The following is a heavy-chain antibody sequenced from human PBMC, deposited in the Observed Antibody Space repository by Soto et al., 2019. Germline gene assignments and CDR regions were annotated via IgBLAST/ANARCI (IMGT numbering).Heavy chain of an antibody. CDR3: AREMVRGVGSDY. J-gene: IGHJ4*02. CDR2: ISTYDGNT. Sequence: QVQLVQSGAEVKKPGASVKVSCKASGYTFTSYGISWARQAPGQGLEWRGWISTYDGNTKYAQQLQGRVTMTTDPSTSTAYMELRSMRSDDTAVFYCAREMVRGVGSDYWGQGTLVTVSS. CDR1: GYTFTSYG. D-gene: IGHD3-10*01. V-gene: IGHV1-18*01.